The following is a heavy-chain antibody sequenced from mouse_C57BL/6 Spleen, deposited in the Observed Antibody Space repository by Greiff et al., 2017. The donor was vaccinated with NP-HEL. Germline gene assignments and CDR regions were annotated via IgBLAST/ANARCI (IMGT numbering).Heavy chain of an antibody. J-gene: IGHJ2*01. CDR1: GYAFSSSW. D-gene: IGHD2-14*01. V-gene: IGHV1-82*01. CDR3: AREEGIFLFDY. CDR2: IYPGDGDT. Sequence: QVQLQQSGPELVKPGASVKISCKASGYAFSSSWMNWVKQRPGKGLEWIGRIYPGDGDTNYNGKFKGKATLTADKSSSTAYMQLSSLTSEDSAVYFCAREEGIFLFDYWGQGTTLTVSS.